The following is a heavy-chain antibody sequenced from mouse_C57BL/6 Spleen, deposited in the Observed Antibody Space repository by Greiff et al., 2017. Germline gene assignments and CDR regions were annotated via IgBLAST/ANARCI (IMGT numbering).Heavy chain of an antibody. CDR2: IYPGSGST. J-gene: IGHJ4*01. V-gene: IGHV1-55*01. CDR1: GYTFTSYW. Sequence: QVQLQQPGAELVKPGASVKMSCKASGYTFTSYWITWVKQRPGQGLEWIGDIYPGSGSTNYNEKFKSKATLTVATSSSTAYMQLSSLTSEDTAVYYCARGGTVVAQGAMDYWGQGTSVTVSS. D-gene: IGHD1-1*01. CDR3: ARGGTVVAQGAMDY.